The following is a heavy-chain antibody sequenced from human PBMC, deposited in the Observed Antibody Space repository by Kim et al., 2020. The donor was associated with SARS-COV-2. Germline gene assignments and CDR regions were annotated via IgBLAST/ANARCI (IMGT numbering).Heavy chain of an antibody. D-gene: IGHD3-10*01. CDR1: GFTFSSYA. Sequence: GGSLRLSCAASGFTFSSYAMTWVRQAPGKGLERVSGISSGGITYYTDSVKGRFTISRDNSKKMLYLQMNSLRADDTAVYYCVNPRFGYWGQGTLVTVSS. J-gene: IGHJ4*02. CDR2: ISSGGIT. CDR3: VNPRFGY. V-gene: IGHV3-23*01.